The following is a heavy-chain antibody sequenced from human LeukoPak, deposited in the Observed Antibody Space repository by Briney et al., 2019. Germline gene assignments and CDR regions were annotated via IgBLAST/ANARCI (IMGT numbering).Heavy chain of an antibody. J-gene: IGHJ6*02. V-gene: IGHV3-53*04. Sequence: GGSLRLSCAASGFTVSSNYMSWVRQAPGRGLEWVSVIYSGGSTYYADSVKGRFTISRHNSKNTLYLQMNSLRAEDTAVYYCARDLVGYYGSGPYYYGMDVWGQGATVTASS. CDR3: ARDLVGYYGSGPYYYGMDV. D-gene: IGHD3-10*01. CDR2: IYSGGST. CDR1: GFTVSSNY.